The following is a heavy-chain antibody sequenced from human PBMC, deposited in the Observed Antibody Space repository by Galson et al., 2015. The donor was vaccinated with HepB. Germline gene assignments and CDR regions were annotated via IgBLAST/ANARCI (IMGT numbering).Heavy chain of an antibody. CDR2: ISSSSSTI. D-gene: IGHD4-17*01. J-gene: IGHJ4*02. CDR3: ARELRGGDYGRNYFDY. CDR1: EFTFSSYT. V-gene: IGHV3-48*01. Sequence: SLRLSCAASEFTFSSYTMNWVRQAPGKGLEWISYISSSSSTIYYADSVKGRFTISRDNARNSLYLQMNSLRAEDTAVYYCARELRGGDYGRNYFDYWGQGTLVTVSS.